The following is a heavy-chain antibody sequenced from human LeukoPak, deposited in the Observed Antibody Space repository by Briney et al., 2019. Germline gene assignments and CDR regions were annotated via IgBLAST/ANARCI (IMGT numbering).Heavy chain of an antibody. V-gene: IGHV3-74*01. Sequence: PGGSLRLSCAASGFTFSSYWMHWVRQAPGKGLVWVSRINSDGSSTNYADSVKGRFTISRDNSKNTLSLQMSNLRAEDTAIYYCAKLHSATITADFDHWGQGTLVTVSS. D-gene: IGHD1-14*01. CDR3: AKLHSATITADFDH. CDR2: INSDGSST. CDR1: GFTFSSYW. J-gene: IGHJ4*02.